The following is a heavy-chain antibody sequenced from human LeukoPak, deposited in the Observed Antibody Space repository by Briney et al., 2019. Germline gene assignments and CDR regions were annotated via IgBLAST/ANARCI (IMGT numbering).Heavy chain of an antibody. Sequence: ASVKVSCKASGYTFTSYGISWVRQAPGQGLEWMGWISACNGNTNYAQKLQGRVTMTTDTSTSTAHMELRSLRSDDTAVYYCARDRIQLYDNWFDPWGQGTLVTVSS. CDR3: ARDRIQLYDNWFDP. J-gene: IGHJ5*02. CDR1: GYTFTSYG. V-gene: IGHV1-18*01. D-gene: IGHD5-18*01. CDR2: ISACNGNT.